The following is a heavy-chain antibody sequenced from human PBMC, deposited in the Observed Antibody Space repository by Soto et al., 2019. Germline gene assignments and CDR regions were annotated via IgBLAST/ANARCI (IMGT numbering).Heavy chain of an antibody. J-gene: IGHJ6*02. Sequence: GGSLRLSCAASGLTFCSYAMHWVRQAPGKGLEWVAVISYDGSNKNYADSVKGRFTISRDNSKNTLYLQMNSLRAEDTAVYYSARGYDFWSGYYYPYGMDVWGQGTTVTVSS. V-gene: IGHV3-30-3*01. CDR1: GLTFCSYA. D-gene: IGHD3-3*01. CDR3: ARGYDFWSGYYYPYGMDV. CDR2: ISYDGSNK.